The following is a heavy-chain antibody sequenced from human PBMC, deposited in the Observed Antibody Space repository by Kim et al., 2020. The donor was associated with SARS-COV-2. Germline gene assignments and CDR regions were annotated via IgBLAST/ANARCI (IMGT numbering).Heavy chain of an antibody. CDR3: AQGYAFDI. V-gene: IGHV4-4*07. CDR2: SGST. Sequence: SGSTNYTPSLRSRVTMSVDTSKNQFSLKLSSVTAADTAVYYCAQGYAFDIWGRGTMLTVSS. J-gene: IGHJ3*02. D-gene: IGHD5-18*01.